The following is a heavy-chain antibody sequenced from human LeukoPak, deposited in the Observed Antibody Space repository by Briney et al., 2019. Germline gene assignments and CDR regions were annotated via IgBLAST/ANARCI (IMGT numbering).Heavy chain of an antibody. CDR1: GDSVSGISFY. V-gene: IGHV4-61*01. CDR3: ARAGVVSNPNSYWYFDL. Sequence: SETLSLTCTVSGDSVSGISFYWSWIRQPPGKGLQYIGYIQYSGSTNYNPSLESRVTISVDTSKNQFSLKLSSVTAADTAVYYCARAGVVSNPNSYWYFDLWGRGTLVTVSS. D-gene: IGHD3-3*01. CDR2: IQYSGST. J-gene: IGHJ2*01.